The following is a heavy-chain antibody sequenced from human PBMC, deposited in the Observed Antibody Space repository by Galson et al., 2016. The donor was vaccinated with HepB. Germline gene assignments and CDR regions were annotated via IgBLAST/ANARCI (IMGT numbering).Heavy chain of an antibody. CDR1: GASINSDF. CDR3: ARHSPASALRFDAFDV. J-gene: IGHJ3*01. D-gene: IGHD2-15*01. CDR2: VFHTGRT. V-gene: IGHV4-59*08. Sequence: LSLTCTVSGASINSDFWSWIRQTPGRGLEWIAYVFHTGRTDYNAALKSWVTVSIDTSKNQFFLRLTSVTAADAALYFCARHSPASALRFDAFDVWGQGTVVTVTS.